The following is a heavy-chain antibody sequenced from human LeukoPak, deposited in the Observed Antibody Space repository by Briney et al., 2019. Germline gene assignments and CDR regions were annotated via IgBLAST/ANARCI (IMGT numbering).Heavy chain of an antibody. CDR3: ARWSCSSTSCPSDY. V-gene: IGHV3-21*01. Sequence: GGSLRLSCAVSGFTFSGYSMSWVRQAPGKGLEWISSISGSSSYIYYADSVKGRFTISRDNAKNLLFLQMNSLRAEDTAVYYCARWSCSSTSCPSDYWGQGTLVTVSS. CDR1: GFTFSGYS. J-gene: IGHJ4*02. D-gene: IGHD2-2*01. CDR2: ISGSSSYI.